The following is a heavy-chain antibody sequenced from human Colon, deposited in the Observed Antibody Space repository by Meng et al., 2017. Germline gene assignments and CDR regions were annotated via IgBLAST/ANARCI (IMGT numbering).Heavy chain of an antibody. CDR1: GFIFSDYY. Sequence: QVQVVEAGGGLVKSGGSLRLSCAASGFIFSDYYITWFRQAPGKGLEWVSYISSRGGTIHYADSVRGRFTISRDNANNSVFLQMNSLRAEDTAVYYCARNLFGDYWGQGILVTVSS. V-gene: IGHV3-11*01. CDR3: ARNLFGDY. CDR2: ISSRGGTI. D-gene: IGHD3-16*01. J-gene: IGHJ4*02.